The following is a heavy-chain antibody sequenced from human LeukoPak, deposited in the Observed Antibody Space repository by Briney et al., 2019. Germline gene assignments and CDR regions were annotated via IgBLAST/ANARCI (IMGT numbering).Heavy chain of an antibody. Sequence: GGSLRRSCAASGFTFSSYAMSWVRQAPGKGLEWVSAISGSGGSTYYADSVKGRFTISRDNSKNTLYLQMNSLRAEDTAVYYCAKAMYYYDSSGYYPYYFDYWGQGTLVTVSS. CDR2: ISGSGGST. CDR1: GFTFSSYA. J-gene: IGHJ4*02. D-gene: IGHD3-22*01. V-gene: IGHV3-23*01. CDR3: AKAMYYYDSSGYYPYYFDY.